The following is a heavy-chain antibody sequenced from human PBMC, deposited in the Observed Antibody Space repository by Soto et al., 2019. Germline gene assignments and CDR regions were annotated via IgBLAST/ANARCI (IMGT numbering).Heavy chain of an antibody. V-gene: IGHV3-30*18. D-gene: IGHD2-21*01. J-gene: IGHJ4*02. Sequence: QPGGSLRLSCTDSGFSFNTYVMDWVRQAPGKGLEWVARILYDGSREYYADPVKGRFTISRDNSKNTLYLQMDRLRVEDTAAYFCAKGLALMADHWGQGTPVTVSS. CDR3: AKGLALMADH. CDR2: ILYDGSRE. CDR1: GFSFNTYV.